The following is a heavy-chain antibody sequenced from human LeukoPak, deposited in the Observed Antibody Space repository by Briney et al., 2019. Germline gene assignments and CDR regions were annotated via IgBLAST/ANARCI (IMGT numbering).Heavy chain of an antibody. CDR1: GASISSSHW. CDR2: IYHGGST. D-gene: IGHD3-10*01. J-gene: IGHJ4*02. CDR3: ARGEEHGSGTVHFDY. Sequence: PSETLSLTCAVSGASISSSHWWSWVRQPPRKRLEWIGEIYHGGSTNCNPSLKGRVTISVDRSNNQFSLRLTSVTAADTAVYYCARGEEHGSGTVHFDYWGQGTLVTVSS. V-gene: IGHV4-4*02.